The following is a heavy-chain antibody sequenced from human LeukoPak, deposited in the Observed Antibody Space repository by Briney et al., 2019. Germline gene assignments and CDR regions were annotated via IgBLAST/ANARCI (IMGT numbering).Heavy chain of an antibody. CDR3: ARDGSSWPFFES. J-gene: IGHJ4*02. Sequence: SETLSLTCTVSGGSMSTFYWSWIRQPAGKGLEWIGRIYGSGTTNYNPALKSRVTMSVDTSKKQFSLKLTSVTAADTAAYYCARDGSSWPFFESWGQGTLVTVSS. V-gene: IGHV4-4*07. CDR1: GGSMSTFY. CDR2: IYGSGTT. D-gene: IGHD6-13*01.